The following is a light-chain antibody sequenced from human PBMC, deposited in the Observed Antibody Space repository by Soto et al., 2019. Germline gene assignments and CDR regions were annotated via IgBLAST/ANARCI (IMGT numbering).Light chain of an antibody. CDR3: QQYDNRLWT. CDR1: QDISNY. Sequence: DIQMTQSPSSLSASVGDRVTITCQASQDISNYLNWYQQKPGKAPKLLIYDASNLETGVRSRFSGSGSGTDFTFTISSLQPEDIAAYYCQQYDNRLWTFGQGTKVEIK. CDR2: DAS. V-gene: IGKV1-33*01. J-gene: IGKJ1*01.